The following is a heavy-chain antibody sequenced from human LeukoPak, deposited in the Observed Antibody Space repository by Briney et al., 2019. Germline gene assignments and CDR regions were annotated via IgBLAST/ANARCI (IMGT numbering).Heavy chain of an antibody. D-gene: IGHD3-22*01. CDR2: INSDGSST. CDR1: GFTFSSYW. Sequence: GGSLRLSCAASGFTFSSYWMHWVRQAPGKGLVWVSRINSDGSSTSYADSVKGRFTISRDNAKNTLCLQMNSLRAEDTAVYYCASPEYYYDSSGYLGYWGQGTLVTVSS. V-gene: IGHV3-74*01. CDR3: ASPEYYYDSSGYLGY. J-gene: IGHJ4*02.